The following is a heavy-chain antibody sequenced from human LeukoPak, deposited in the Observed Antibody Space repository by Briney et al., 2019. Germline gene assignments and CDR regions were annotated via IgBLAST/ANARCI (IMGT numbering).Heavy chain of an antibody. J-gene: IGHJ3*02. V-gene: IGHV1-2*02. Sequence: GASVKVSCRAAGYTFTGYYIHWGRQAPGQGLEWRGWINPNSGGAKYAQKFQGRVTMTRATSISTAYMGLSRLRYDNTTVYYCARGFDYDDSSGYSSDAFDIWGQGTMVTVSS. D-gene: IGHD3-22*01. CDR1: GYTFTGYY. CDR3: ARGFDYDDSSGYSSDAFDI. CDR2: INPNSGGA.